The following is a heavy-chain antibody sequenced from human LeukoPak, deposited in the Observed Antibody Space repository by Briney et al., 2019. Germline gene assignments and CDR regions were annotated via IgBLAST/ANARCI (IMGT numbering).Heavy chain of an antibody. CDR3: AMDSPGRSWFDP. D-gene: IGHD2-2*03. CDR2: IYHSGST. CDR1: GYSISSGYY. J-gene: IGHJ5*02. Sequence: PSETLSLTCTVSGYSISSGYYWGWIRPPPGKGLEWIGSIYHSGSTYYNPSLKSRVTISVDTSKNQFSLKLSSVTAADTAVYYCAMDSPGRSWFDPWGQGTLVTVSS. V-gene: IGHV4-38-2*02.